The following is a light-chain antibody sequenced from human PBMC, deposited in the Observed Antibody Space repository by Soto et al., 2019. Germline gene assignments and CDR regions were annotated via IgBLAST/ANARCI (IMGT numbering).Light chain of an antibody. Sequence: EIVMTQGPATLCVSPGESATLSCRASQSVIRNLAWDQQKPGQAPRLLIYGASTRATGGPARCSGSGSGTEFTLTIISLQSEDFAVYYCQQYNTWPPITFGQGTRLEIK. CDR1: QSVIRN. V-gene: IGKV3-15*01. CDR2: GAS. CDR3: QQYNTWPPIT. J-gene: IGKJ5*01.